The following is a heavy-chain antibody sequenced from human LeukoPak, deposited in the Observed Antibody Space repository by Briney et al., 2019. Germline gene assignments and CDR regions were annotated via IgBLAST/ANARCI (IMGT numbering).Heavy chain of an antibody. V-gene: IGHV3-21*01. Sequence: GGSLRLSCAASGFTFSSYSMNWVRQAPGKGLEWVSSISSSSSYIYYADSVKGRFTISRDNAKNSLYLQMNSLRAEDTAVYYCARDSSGWSPPNYYYYYYMDVWGKGTTVTVSS. CDR2: ISSSSSYI. D-gene: IGHD6-19*01. CDR3: ARDSSGWSPPNYYYYYYMDV. CDR1: GFTFSSYS. J-gene: IGHJ6*03.